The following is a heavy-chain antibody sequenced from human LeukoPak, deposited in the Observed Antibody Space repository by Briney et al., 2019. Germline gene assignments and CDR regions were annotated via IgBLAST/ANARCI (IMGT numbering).Heavy chain of an antibody. CDR2: INPNSGGT. D-gene: IGHD6-13*01. CDR3: ARDGIAAAVSPYYYCGMDV. V-gene: IGHV1-2*02. J-gene: IGHJ6*02. Sequence: GASVKVSCKASGYTFTGYYMHWVRQAPGQGLEWMGWINPNSGGTNYAQKFQGRVTMTRDTSISTAYMELSRLRSDDTAVYYCARDGIAAAVSPYYYCGMDVWGQGTTVTVSS. CDR1: GYTFTGYY.